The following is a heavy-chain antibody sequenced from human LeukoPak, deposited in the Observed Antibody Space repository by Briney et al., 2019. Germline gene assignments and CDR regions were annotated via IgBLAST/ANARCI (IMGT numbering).Heavy chain of an antibody. CDR3: ARGRSITLLRGVAMSDGFDI. D-gene: IGHD3-10*01. CDR2: INSDESRT. V-gene: IGHV3-74*01. J-gene: IGHJ3*02. CDR1: GFTFSSYW. Sequence: PGGPLRLSCAASGFTFSSYWMHWVRQAPGKGLVWVSRINSDESRTNYADSVKGRFTISRDNAKNLLFLQMNGLRAEDTALYYCARGRSITLLRGVAMSDGFDIWGQGAMVAVSS.